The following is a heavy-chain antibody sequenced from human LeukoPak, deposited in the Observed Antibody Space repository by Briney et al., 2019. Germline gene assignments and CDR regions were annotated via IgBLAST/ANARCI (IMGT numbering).Heavy chain of an antibody. CDR1: GFIFSSYE. J-gene: IGHJ4*02. CDR3: AREMELLTGFDY. D-gene: IGHD1-7*01. Sequence: GGSLRPSCAASGFIFSSYEMNWVRQAPGKGLEWVSYISSSGSTIYYADSVKGRFTISRDNAKNSLYLQMNSLRAEDTAVYYCAREMELLTGFDYWGQGTLVTVSS. CDR2: ISSSGSTI. V-gene: IGHV3-48*03.